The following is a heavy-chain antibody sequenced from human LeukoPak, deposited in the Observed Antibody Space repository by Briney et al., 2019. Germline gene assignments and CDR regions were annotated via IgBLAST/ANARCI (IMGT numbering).Heavy chain of an antibody. J-gene: IGHJ5*02. D-gene: IGHD3-10*01. V-gene: IGHV4-4*07. CDR2: IYTSGST. CDR3: AREEIRGGGINWFDP. CDR1: GGSISSHN. Sequence: SETLSLTCAVSGGSISSHNWNWIRQPAGKGLEWIGRIYTSGSTIYNPSLKSRVTMSVDTSNNQFSLKLTSVTAAETAMYYCAREEIRGGGINWFDPWGQGTLVTVSS.